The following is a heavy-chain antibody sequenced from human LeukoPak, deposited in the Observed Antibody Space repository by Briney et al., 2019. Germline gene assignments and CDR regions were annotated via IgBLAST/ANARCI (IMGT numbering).Heavy chain of an antibody. CDR3: ASPGICSSTSCYSLGAFDI. CDR1: GYTFTSYY. D-gene: IGHD2-2*01. Sequence: ASVKVSCKASGYTFTSYYMHWVRQAPGQGLEWMGIINPSGGSTSYAQEFQGRVTMTRDTSTSTVYMELSSLGSEDTAVYYCASPGICSSTSCYSLGAFDIWGQGTMVTVSS. J-gene: IGHJ3*02. CDR2: INPSGGST. V-gene: IGHV1-46*01.